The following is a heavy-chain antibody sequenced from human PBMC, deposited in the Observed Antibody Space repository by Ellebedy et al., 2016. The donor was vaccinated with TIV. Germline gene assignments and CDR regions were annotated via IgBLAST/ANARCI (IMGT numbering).Heavy chain of an antibody. CDR1: GGSISSSNW. Sequence: SETLSLTCAVSGGSISSSNWWSWVRQPPGKGLEWIGEIYHSGSTNYNPSLKSRVTISVDKSKNQFSLQLNSVTPEDTAVYYCARSSYGYEGTFDYWGQGTLVTVSS. V-gene: IGHV4-4*02. CDR3: ARSSYGYEGTFDY. CDR2: IYHSGST. J-gene: IGHJ4*02. D-gene: IGHD5-18*01.